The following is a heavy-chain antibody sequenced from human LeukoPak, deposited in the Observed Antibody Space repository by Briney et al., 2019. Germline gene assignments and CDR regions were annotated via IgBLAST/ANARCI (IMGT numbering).Heavy chain of an antibody. Sequence: GGSLRLSCAASGFTFSSYEMNWVRQAPGKGLERVSYISSSGSTIYYADSVKGRFTISRDNAKNSLYLQMNSLRAEDTAVYYCARDDRELLNLDYWGQGTLVTVSS. CDR2: ISSSGSTI. CDR3: ARDDRELLNLDY. CDR1: GFTFSSYE. D-gene: IGHD1-26*01. J-gene: IGHJ4*02. V-gene: IGHV3-48*03.